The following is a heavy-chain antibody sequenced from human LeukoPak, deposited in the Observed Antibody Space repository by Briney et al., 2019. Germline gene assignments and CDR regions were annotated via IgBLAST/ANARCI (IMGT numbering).Heavy chain of an antibody. CDR1: GESISGFY. D-gene: IGHD3-10*01. V-gene: IGHV4-59*01. CDR3: ASSGFGIDRYYYYYYMDV. Sequence: SETLSLTCTVSGESISGFYWSWIRQPPGRGLEWIGYIFYSGSTNYNPSLESRVTISVDTSKNQFSLKLSSVTAADTAVYYCASSGFGIDRYYYYYYMDVWGKGTTVTVSS. CDR2: IFYSGST. J-gene: IGHJ6*03.